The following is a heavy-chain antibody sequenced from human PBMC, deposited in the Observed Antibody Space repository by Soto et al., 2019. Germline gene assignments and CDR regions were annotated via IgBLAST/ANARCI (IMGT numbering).Heavy chain of an antibody. CDR3: ARAPQLVAPAATGFDS. Sequence: EVELVESGGGLVQPGRSLRLSCAASGFPFSTYSMSWVRQATGKGLEWISYISASTLTTFYADSVKGRFTISRDTAQNSLYLQMNSLRDEDTAVYYCARAPQLVAPAATGFDSWGQGTLVTVSS. CDR2: ISASTLTT. J-gene: IGHJ4*02. CDR1: GFPFSTYS. D-gene: IGHD2-2*01. V-gene: IGHV3-48*02.